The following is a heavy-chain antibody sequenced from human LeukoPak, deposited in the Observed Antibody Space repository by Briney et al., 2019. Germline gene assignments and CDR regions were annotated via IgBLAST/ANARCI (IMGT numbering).Heavy chain of an antibody. CDR1: GYTFSTYG. Sequence: GASVKVSCKASGYTFSTYGISWVRQAPGQGLEWLGWISAYNGNTNYAQKLRGRVTMTTDTSTSTVYMELRSLRSDDTAVYYCARDKDTAMGYDDYWGQGTLVTVSS. CDR3: ARDKDTAMGYDDY. J-gene: IGHJ4*02. CDR2: ISAYNGNT. V-gene: IGHV1-18*01. D-gene: IGHD5-18*01.